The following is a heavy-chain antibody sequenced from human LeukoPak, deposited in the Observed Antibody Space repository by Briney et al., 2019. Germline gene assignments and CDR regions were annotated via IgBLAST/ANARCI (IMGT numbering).Heavy chain of an antibody. CDR3: ARSVFRGSIPVVIYFDY. D-gene: IGHD3-22*01. V-gene: IGHV4-39*07. J-gene: IGHJ4*02. CDR1: GGSISSSSNY. CDR2: IYYSGST. Sequence: TSETLSLTCTVSGGSISSSSNYWGWIRQPPGKGLEWIGSIYYSGSTYYNLSLKSRVTISVDTSKNQFSLKLSSVTAADTAVYYCARSVFRGSIPVVIYFDYWGQGTLVTVSS.